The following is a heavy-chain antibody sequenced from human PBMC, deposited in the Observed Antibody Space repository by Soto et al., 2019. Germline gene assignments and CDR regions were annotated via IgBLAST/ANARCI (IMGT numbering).Heavy chain of an antibody. CDR1: GLPFSNYW. CDR2: IKQDGREK. CDR3: TKVVGLAGQD. V-gene: IGHV3-7*01. D-gene: IGHD6-19*01. J-gene: IGHJ4*02. Sequence: EVQLEESGGTLVQPGGSLRLSCAASGLPFSNYWMSWVRQAPGKGLEWVANIKQDGREKYYVDSVRGRFTISRDNAKNSLYLQMSSLRAEDTAVYYCTKVVGLAGQDWGQGTLVTVSS.